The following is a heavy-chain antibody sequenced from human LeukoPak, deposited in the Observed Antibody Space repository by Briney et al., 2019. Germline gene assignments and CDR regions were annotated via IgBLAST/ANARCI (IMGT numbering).Heavy chain of an antibody. CDR3: ARDYDSSVFDY. Sequence: SETLSLTCTVSGGSISSGSCYWSWIRQPAGKGLEWIGRIYTSGSTNYNPSLKSRVTISVDTSKNQFSLKLSSVTAADTAVYYCARDYDSSVFDYWGQGTLVTVSS. D-gene: IGHD3-22*01. CDR2: IYTSGST. CDR1: GGSISSGSCY. V-gene: IGHV4-61*02. J-gene: IGHJ4*02.